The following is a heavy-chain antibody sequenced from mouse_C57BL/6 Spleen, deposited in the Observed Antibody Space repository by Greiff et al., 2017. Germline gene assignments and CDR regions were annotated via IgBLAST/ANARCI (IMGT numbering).Heavy chain of an antibody. Sequence: QVQLKQSGPGLVQPSQSLSITCTVSGFSLTSYGVHWVRQSPGKGLEWLGVIWSGGSTDYNAAFISRLSLSTDNSKSHVFFKMNSLQADDTARYYCARKGCAYWGQGTLVTVSA. CDR3: ARKGCAY. J-gene: IGHJ3*01. CDR2: IWSGGST. V-gene: IGHV2-2*01. CDR1: GFSLTSYG.